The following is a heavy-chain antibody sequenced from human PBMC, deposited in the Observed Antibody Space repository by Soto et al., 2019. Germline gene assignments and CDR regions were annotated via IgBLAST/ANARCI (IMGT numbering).Heavy chain of an antibody. CDR3: ARLYSGYDIWWFDP. Sequence: PSETLSLTCAVYGGSFSGYYWSWIRQPPGKGLEWIGEINHSGSTNYNPSLKGRVTISVDTSKNQFSLKLSSVTAADTAVYYCARLYSGYDIWWFDPWGQGTLVTVSS. CDR1: GGSFSGYY. CDR2: INHSGST. D-gene: IGHD5-12*01. J-gene: IGHJ5*02. V-gene: IGHV4-34*01.